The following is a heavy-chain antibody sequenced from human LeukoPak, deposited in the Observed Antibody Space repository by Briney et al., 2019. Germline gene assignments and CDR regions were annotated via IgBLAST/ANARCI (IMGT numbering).Heavy chain of an antibody. V-gene: IGHV4-39*07. Sequence: SETLSLTCTVSGGSISSGTYYWGWIRQPPGTGLQWIGSVYYSGSTYYNPSLQSRVTISVDTSKNQFSLKLSSVTAADTAVYYCARRSYYYYMDVWGKGTTVTVSS. CDR2: VYYSGST. CDR3: ARRSYYYYMDV. CDR1: GGSISSGTYY. J-gene: IGHJ6*03.